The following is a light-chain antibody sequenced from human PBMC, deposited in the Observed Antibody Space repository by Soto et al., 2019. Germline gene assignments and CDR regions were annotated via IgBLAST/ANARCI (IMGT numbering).Light chain of an antibody. CDR2: GAS. V-gene: IGKV1-39*01. Sequence: DIQMTQSPSALSASVGDRVTITCRASLNIGDSLSWFQQKAGKPPTQLIYGASAVQSCVPVRFIRSASGTDFTLTSINLQREDFATYYCLQTYNLPRTFGQGTKVDIK. J-gene: IGKJ1*01. CDR3: LQTYNLPRT. CDR1: LNIGDS.